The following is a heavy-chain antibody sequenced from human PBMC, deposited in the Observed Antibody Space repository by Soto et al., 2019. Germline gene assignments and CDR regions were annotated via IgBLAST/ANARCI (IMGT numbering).Heavy chain of an antibody. V-gene: IGHV1-2*02. CDR2: INPNSGGT. Sequence: QVQLVQSGAEVKKPGASVKVSCKASGFTFSADYIYWVRQAPGQGLEWIGWINPNSGGTNNAQKFQGRVTMTRDTSTSTVYMELSALISDDTAVYYCARSLLDEYSSSWRSAYYGMDVWGQGTTVTVSS. J-gene: IGHJ6*02. CDR1: GFTFSADY. CDR3: ARSLLDEYSSSWRSAYYGMDV. D-gene: IGHD6-13*01.